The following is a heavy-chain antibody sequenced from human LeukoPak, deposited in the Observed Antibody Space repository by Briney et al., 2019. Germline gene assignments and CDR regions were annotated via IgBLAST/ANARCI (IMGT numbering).Heavy chain of an antibody. J-gene: IGHJ4*02. CDR3: ARGGTGVDIVATIPLPFDY. Sequence: PSETLSLTCAVYGGSFSGYYWSWIRQAPGRGLEWIGEINHSGSTNYNPSLKSRVTISVDTSKNQFSLKLSSVTAADTAVYYCARGGTGVDIVATIPLPFDYWGQGTLVTVSS. CDR1: GGSFSGYY. CDR2: INHSGST. V-gene: IGHV4-34*01. D-gene: IGHD5-12*01.